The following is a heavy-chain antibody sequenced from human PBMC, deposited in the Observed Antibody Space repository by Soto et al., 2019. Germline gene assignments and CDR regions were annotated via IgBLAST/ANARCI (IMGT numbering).Heavy chain of an antibody. J-gene: IGHJ4*02. CDR3: ARGPEYPVYYDSSGYHFDY. V-gene: IGHV4-34*01. Sequence: ASETLSLTCAVYGGSFSGYYWSWIRQPPGKGLEWIGEINHSGSTNYNPSLKSRVTISVDTSKNQFSLKLSSVTAADTAVYYCARGPEYPVYYDSSGYHFDYWGQGTLVTVSS. CDR2: INHSGST. CDR1: GGSFSGYY. D-gene: IGHD3-22*01.